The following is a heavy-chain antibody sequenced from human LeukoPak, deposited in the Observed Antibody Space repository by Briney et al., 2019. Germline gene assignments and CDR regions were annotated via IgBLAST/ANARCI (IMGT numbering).Heavy chain of an antibody. CDR1: GFTFSNYW. CDR3: ARVSSSWLESDY. V-gene: IGHV3-74*01. D-gene: IGHD6-13*01. Sequence: GGSLRLSCAASGFTFSNYWMHWVRQAPGKGLVWVSRIKTDGSSTSYVDSVKGRFTISRDNAKNTLYLQMNSLRAEDTAVYYCARVSSSWLESDYWGQGTLVTVSS. CDR2: IKTDGSST. J-gene: IGHJ4*02.